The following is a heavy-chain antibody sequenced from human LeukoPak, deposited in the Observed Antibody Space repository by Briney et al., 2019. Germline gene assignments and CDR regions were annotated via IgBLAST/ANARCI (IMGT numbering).Heavy chain of an antibody. V-gene: IGHV1-46*01. CDR3: ASSLYPPGYDFWSGYYKGY. Sequence: GASVKVSCKASGYTFTSYYMHWVRQAPGQGLEWMGIINPSGGSTSYAQKFQGRVTMTRDTSTSTVYMELSSLRSEDTAVYYCASSLYPPGYDFWSGYYKGYWGQGTLVTVSS. CDR1: GYTFTSYY. D-gene: IGHD3-3*01. CDR2: INPSGGST. J-gene: IGHJ4*02.